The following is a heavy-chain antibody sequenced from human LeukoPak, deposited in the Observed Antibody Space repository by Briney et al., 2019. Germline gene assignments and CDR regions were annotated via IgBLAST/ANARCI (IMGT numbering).Heavy chain of an antibody. CDR3: ARESVQQLSP. CDR2: IKSDGRT. CDR1: GFTLSSYW. V-gene: IGHV3-74*01. J-gene: IGHJ5*02. D-gene: IGHD6-13*01. Sequence: GGSLRLSCAASGFTLSSYWMHWVRQAPGKGLVWVSRIKSDGRTNYADSVKGRFTISRDNAKNTVSLQMNSLRAEDTGVYYCARESVQQLSPWGQGALVTVSS.